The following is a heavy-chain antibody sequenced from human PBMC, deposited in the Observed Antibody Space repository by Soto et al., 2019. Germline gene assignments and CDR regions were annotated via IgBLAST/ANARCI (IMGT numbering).Heavy chain of an antibody. J-gene: IGHJ4*02. D-gene: IGHD6-6*01. CDR2: INYNGGTT. CDR1: GFPFSNHA. Sequence: GGSLRLSCSASGFPFSNHAMHWVRQAPGKGLEYVSAINYNGGTTYYVDSVKGRLTISRDNSKNTLYLQMSSLKVEDTAMYHCVTWGGIEARNLDHWGQRTLVTVSS. CDR3: VTWGGIEARNLDH. V-gene: IGHV3-64D*06.